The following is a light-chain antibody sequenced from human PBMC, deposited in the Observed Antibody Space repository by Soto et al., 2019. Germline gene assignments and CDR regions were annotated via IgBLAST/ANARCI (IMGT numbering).Light chain of an antibody. CDR2: DAS. Sequence: DIQMTQSPSSLSASVGDRGTITCQASQDISNYLNWYQQKPGKAPKLLIYDASNLETGVPSRSSGSGSGTDFTFTISSLQPEDIAPYSWQHYDSPFTFGVGTKSDIK. J-gene: IGKJ4*01. CDR1: QDISNY. CDR3: QHYDSPFT. V-gene: IGKV1-33*01.